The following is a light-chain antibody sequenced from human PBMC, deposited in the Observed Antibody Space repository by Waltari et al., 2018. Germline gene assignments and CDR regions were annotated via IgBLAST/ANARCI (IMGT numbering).Light chain of an antibody. CDR1: QSLNSNY. J-gene: IGKJ4*01. CDR2: GTS. V-gene: IGKV3-20*01. Sequence: PGDRGTLSCRASQSLNSNYLAWYQQKPGRAPRLLIYGTSTRATGTPDRFIGSGSGTDFTLTISRLEPEDFAVYFCQQYDSSPLTLGGGSRVEIK. CDR3: QQYDSSPLT.